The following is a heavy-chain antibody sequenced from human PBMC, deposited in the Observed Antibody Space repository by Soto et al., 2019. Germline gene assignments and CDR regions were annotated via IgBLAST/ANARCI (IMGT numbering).Heavy chain of an antibody. CDR3: TATGGSCYSGLC. Sequence: EVQLVESGGVLVQPGGSLRLSCAASGVTFSSYWMSWVRQAPGKWLEWVANIKQDGSEKYYVDSVKGRFTISRDNANNSLYLQMNSLRAEDTAVYYCTATGGSCYSGLCWGQGTLVTVSS. CDR2: IKQDGSEK. D-gene: IGHD2-15*01. V-gene: IGHV3-7*01. J-gene: IGHJ1*01. CDR1: GVTFSSYW.